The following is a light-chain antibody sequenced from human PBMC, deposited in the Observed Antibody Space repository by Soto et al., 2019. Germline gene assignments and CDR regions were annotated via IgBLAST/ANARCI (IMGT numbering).Light chain of an antibody. J-gene: IGLJ2*01. Sequence: QSALTQPPSASGSPGQSVTISCTGTSSDVGGYNYVSWYQQHPGKAPKLMISEVSKRPSGVPDRFSGSKSGNTASLTVSGLQAEDEADYYSSSFGGNNNIVFGGGTKLTVL. CDR1: SSDVGGYNY. V-gene: IGLV2-8*01. CDR3: SSFGGNNNIV. CDR2: EVS.